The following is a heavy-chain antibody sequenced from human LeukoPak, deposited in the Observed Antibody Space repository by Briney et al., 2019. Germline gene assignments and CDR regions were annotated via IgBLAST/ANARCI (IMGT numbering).Heavy chain of an antibody. V-gene: IGHV4-39*07. J-gene: IGHJ4*02. CDR1: GFSISSSSYY. Sequence: SEPLSLPCPVSGFSISSSSYYWGWIRQPPGKGVGWIWSIYYSGNTYYNPSLKSRVTISVDTSKNQFSLKLSSVTAADTAVYYCARVVVAATTFDYWGQGTLVTVSS. CDR2: IYYSGNT. D-gene: IGHD2-15*01. CDR3: ARVVVAATTFDY.